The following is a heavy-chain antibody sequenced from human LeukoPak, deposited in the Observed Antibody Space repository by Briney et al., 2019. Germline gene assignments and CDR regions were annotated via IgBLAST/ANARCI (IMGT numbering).Heavy chain of an antibody. CDR2: ISYGGSNV. J-gene: IGHJ5*02. CDR3: GSPDGSPWFDP. V-gene: IGHV3-30*03. Sequence: GGSLRLSCTASGFIFSNYAMHWARQAPGKGLEWVAIISYGGSNVYYADSVKGRFTISRDDSNNTLYLQMGSLGPEDTAVYYCGSPDGSPWFDPWGQGTLVTVSS. CDR1: GFIFSNYA. D-gene: IGHD3-10*01.